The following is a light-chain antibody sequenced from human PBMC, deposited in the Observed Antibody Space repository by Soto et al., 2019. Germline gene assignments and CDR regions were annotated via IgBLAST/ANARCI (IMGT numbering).Light chain of an antibody. CDR3: QQYNSYWP. V-gene: IGKV1-5*03. J-gene: IGKJ1*01. Sequence: DIQMTQSPSTLSASVGDRVTITCRASQSISDWLAWYQQKPGKAPMLLIYKASNLESGVPSRFSGSGSGTEFTLTISSLQPDDFATYNCQQYNSYWPFGQGTKVEIK. CDR1: QSISDW. CDR2: KAS.